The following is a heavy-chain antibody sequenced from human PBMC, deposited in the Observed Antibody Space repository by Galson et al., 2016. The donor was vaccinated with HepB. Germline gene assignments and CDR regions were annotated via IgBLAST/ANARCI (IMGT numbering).Heavy chain of an antibody. CDR3: ARETVTTYYFDY. CDR1: GGTFSSTA. J-gene: IGHJ4*02. D-gene: IGHD4-11*01. Sequence: SVKVSCKVSGGTFSSTAISWVRQAPGQGLEWMGTIIPILGTAINAQNFQGRLSLSADEPTSTVYMELSGLRSDDTAVFYCARETVTTYYFDYWGQGTLITVSS. V-gene: IGHV1-69*13. CDR2: IIPILGTA.